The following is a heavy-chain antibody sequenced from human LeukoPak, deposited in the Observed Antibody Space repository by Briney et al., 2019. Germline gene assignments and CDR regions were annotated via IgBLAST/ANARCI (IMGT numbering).Heavy chain of an antibody. D-gene: IGHD1-26*01. Sequence: GGSLRLSCAASGFTFSDYFMSWIRQAPGKGLEWVSYINSGGSPIYYADSVKGRFTTSRDNVKNSLHLQMNSLRAEDTAVHYCARDGRYSGNYGLDYWGQGTLVTVSS. CDR3: ARDGRYSGNYGLDY. CDR2: INSGGSPI. J-gene: IGHJ4*02. V-gene: IGHV3-11*04. CDR1: GFTFSDYF.